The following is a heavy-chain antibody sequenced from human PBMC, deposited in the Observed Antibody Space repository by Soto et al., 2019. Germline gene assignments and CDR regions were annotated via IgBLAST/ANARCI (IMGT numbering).Heavy chain of an antibody. CDR1: GFTFSNSA. CDR2: ISGSGDKT. CDR3: AKEGQYGVLSGYFYY. D-gene: IGHD3-9*01. V-gene: IGHV3-23*01. J-gene: IGHJ4*02. Sequence: LRLSCAASGFTFSNSAMSWVRQAPGKGLEWVSAISGSGDKTYYADSVQGRFTVSRDNSKNTLYLQMNSLRAEDTAIYFCAKEGQYGVLSGYFYYWGQGTLVTVSS.